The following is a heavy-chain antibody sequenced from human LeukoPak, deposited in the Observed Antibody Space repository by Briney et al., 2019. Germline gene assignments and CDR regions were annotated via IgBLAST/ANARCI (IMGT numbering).Heavy chain of an antibody. V-gene: IGHV3-48*01. CDR2: ISSNTGTT. D-gene: IGHD2-2*01. CDR3: ATCTTCSSSCYYCHMDV. J-gene: IGHJ6*03. Sequence: PGGSLRLSCAASGFIFSTYSMNWVRQAPGKGLEWVSYISSNTGTTYYADSAKGRFTMSRDNAKKSLYLQMNSLRAEDTGIYYCATCTTCSSSCYYCHMDVWGKGTTVTVSS. CDR1: GFIFSTYS.